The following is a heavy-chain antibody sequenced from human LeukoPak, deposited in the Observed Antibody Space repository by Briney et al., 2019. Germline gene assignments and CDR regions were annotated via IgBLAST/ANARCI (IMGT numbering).Heavy chain of an antibody. CDR1: GGSISSYY. V-gene: IGHV4-4*07. J-gene: IGHJ4*02. CDR3: ARGSRDGYNWVNFDY. Sequence: SETLSLTCTVSGGSISSYYWSWIRQPAGKGLERIGRIYTSGSTNYNPSLKSRVTISVDKSKNQFSLKLSSVTAADTAVYYCARGSRDGYNWVNFDYWGQGTLVTVSS. CDR2: IYTSGST. D-gene: IGHD5-24*01.